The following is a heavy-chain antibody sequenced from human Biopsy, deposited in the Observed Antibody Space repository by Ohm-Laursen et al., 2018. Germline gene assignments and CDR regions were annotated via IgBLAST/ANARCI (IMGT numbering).Heavy chain of an antibody. J-gene: IGHJ4*02. CDR1: GFTFSASA. D-gene: IGHD3-10*01. CDR3: TLEGAGFDN. CDR2: IRSKAKSYAT. Sequence: GSLRLSCAASGFTFSASAEHWVRQASGTGLEWVGRIRSKAKSYATAYAASVTGRFTISRDDSKKTTYLKMNSLKTEDTAVYYCTLEGAGFDNWGQGTLVTVSS. V-gene: IGHV3-73*01.